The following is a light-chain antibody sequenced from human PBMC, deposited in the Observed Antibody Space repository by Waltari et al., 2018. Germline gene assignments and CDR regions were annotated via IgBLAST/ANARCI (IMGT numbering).Light chain of an antibody. CDR3: QKYNRLPAT. CDR2: HAS. Sequence: SCRARESIGKYLAWYQQRPGQAPRLVMFHASNRATGIPDRFSGSGSGTDFSLTISRLEPEDFAVYYCQKYNRLPATFGQGTKVEIK. CDR1: ESIGKY. J-gene: IGKJ1*01. V-gene: IGKV3-20*01.